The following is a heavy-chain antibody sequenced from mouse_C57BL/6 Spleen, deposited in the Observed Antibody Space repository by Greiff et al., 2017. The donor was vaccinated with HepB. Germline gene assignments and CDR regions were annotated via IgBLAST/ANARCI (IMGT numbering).Heavy chain of an antibody. V-gene: IGHV1-74*01. CDR2: IHPSDGDT. J-gene: IGHJ3*01. CDR1: GYTFTSYW. Sequence: VQLQQSGAELVKPGASVKVSCKASGYTFTSYWMHWVKQRPGQGLEWIGRIHPSDGDTNYNQKFKGKATLTVDKSSSTAYMQLSSLTSEDSAVYYCAPGWFAYWGQGTLVTVSA. CDR3: APGWFAY.